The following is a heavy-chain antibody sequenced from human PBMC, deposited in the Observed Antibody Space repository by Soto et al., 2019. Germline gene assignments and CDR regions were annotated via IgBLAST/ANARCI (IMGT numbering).Heavy chain of an antibody. Sequence: PGGSLILSCAAYGFTFSSYVMHWVRQAPGKGLVWVSRINSDGSSTSYADSVKGRFTISRDNAKNTLYLQMNSLRAEDTAVYYCAIGPSGITIFGVVSYYYYYGMDVWGQGTTVTVSS. CDR1: GFTFSSYV. J-gene: IGHJ6*02. CDR2: INSDGSST. D-gene: IGHD3-3*01. CDR3: AIGPSGITIFGVVSYYYYYGMDV. V-gene: IGHV3-74*01.